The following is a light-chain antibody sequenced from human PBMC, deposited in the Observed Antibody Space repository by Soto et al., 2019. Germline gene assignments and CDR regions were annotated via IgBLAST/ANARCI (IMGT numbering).Light chain of an antibody. V-gene: IGKV3-11*01. CDR2: DAS. CDR3: QQRINWPPRT. Sequence: EIVLTQSPATLSLSPGERATLSCRASQSVDSYLAWYQQKPGQAPRLLIYDASNRATGIPARFSGSGSGTDFTLTISSLEPEDFAVYYCQQRINWPPRTFGQGTKVEIK. CDR1: QSVDSY. J-gene: IGKJ1*01.